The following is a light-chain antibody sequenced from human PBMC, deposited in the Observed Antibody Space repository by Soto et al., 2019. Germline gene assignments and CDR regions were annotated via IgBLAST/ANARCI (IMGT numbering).Light chain of an antibody. CDR3: SSYTTVPSPQWV. CDR2: EVT. Sequence: QSALTQPASVSGSPGQSITISCTGTNSDVGGFNYVSWYQQHPDKAPKLIIFEVTDRPSGISDRFSASKSGNTASLTISGLQAEDEAHYYCSSYTTVPSPQWVFAGGTKVTVL. V-gene: IGLV2-14*01. J-gene: IGLJ3*02. CDR1: NSDVGGFNY.